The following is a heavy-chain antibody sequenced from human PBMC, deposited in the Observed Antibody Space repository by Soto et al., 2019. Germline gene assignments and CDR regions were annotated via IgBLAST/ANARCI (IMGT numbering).Heavy chain of an antibody. V-gene: IGHV1-8*01. J-gene: IGHJ6*02. CDR3: ARLYYDILTGYYKNGMDV. D-gene: IGHD3-9*01. CDR2: MNPNSGNT. CDR1: GYTFTSYD. Sequence: QVQLVQSGAEVKKPGASVKVSCKASGYTFTSYDINWVRQATGQGLEWMGWMNPNSGNTGYAQKFQGRVTMTRNTSISTAYMELRSLRSEDTAVYYCARLYYDILTGYYKNGMDVWGQGTTVTVSS.